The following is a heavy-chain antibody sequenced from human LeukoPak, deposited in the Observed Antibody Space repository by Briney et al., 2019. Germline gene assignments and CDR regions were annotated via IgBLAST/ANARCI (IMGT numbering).Heavy chain of an antibody. CDR1: GFTFGSYT. J-gene: IGHJ2*01. CDR2: VSGSGDDS. CDR3: ARSPTRYWNFDL. V-gene: IGHV3-23*01. Sequence: GGSLRLSCATSGFTFGSYTMSWVRQAPGKGLEWVSGVSGSGDDSEYADSVGGRFTISRDNSKNTLYMQMNSLRAEDTAVYYCARSPTRYWNFDLWGRGTLVTVSS.